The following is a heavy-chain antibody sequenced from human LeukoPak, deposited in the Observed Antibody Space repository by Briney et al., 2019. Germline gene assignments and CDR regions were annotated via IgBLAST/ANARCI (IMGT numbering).Heavy chain of an antibody. CDR3: AKGVVAASNAAYYGMDV. CDR1: GFTFSNYG. Sequence: GRSLRLSCAATGFTFSNYGMHWVRQAPGKGLEWVAVISYDESDKYYADSVKGRFTISRDNSKNTLYLQMNSLRPEDTAVYYCAKGVVAASNAAYYGMDVWGQGTTVTVSS. D-gene: IGHD2-15*01. J-gene: IGHJ6*02. CDR2: ISYDESDK. V-gene: IGHV3-30*18.